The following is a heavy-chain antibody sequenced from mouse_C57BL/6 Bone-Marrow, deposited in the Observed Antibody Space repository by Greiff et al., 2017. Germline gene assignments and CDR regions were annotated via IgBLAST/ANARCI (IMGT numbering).Heavy chain of an antibody. Sequence: VKLLESGPGLVQPSQSLSITCTVSGFSLTSYGVHWFRQSPGKGLEWLGVIWRGGSTDYNAAFMSRLSITKDNSKSQVFFKMNSLQADDTAIYYCSTMVTTGPYAMDYWGQGTSVTVSS. J-gene: IGHJ4*01. CDR1: GFSLTSYG. V-gene: IGHV2-5*01. D-gene: IGHD2-2*01. CDR3: STMVTTGPYAMDY. CDR2: IWRGGST.